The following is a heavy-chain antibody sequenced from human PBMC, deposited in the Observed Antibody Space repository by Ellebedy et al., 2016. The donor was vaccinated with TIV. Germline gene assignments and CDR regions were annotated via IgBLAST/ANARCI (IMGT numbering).Heavy chain of an antibody. CDR1: GFTFNDAW. Sequence: GESLKISCAASGFTFNDAWMSWVRQAPGKGLEWVGRIKSKTDGGTTDYAAPVKGRFTISRDDSKNTLYLQMNSLKTEDTAVYYCTTGSITMVRGVIDDWGQGTLVTVSS. V-gene: IGHV3-15*01. CDR3: TTGSITMVRGVIDD. D-gene: IGHD3-10*01. J-gene: IGHJ4*02. CDR2: IKSKTDGGTT.